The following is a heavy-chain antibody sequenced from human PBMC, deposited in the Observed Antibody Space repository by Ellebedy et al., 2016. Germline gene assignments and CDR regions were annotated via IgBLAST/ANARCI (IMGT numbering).Heavy chain of an antibody. Sequence: GGSLRLSCAASGFTFRTAWMNWVRQAPGKGLEWVGRIKSKNDGGTTDYAAPVKGRFTISRDDSRKTLDLQMNSLKTEDTAVYYCTTEYPLSGSFDYWGQGSLVTVSS. J-gene: IGHJ4*02. CDR2: IKSKNDGGTT. D-gene: IGHD1-26*01. V-gene: IGHV3-15*01. CDR3: TTEYPLSGSFDY. CDR1: GFTFRTAW.